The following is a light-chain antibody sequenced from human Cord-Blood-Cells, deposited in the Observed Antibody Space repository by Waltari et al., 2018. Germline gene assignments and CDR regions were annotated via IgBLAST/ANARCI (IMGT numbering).Light chain of an antibody. CDR2: EGS. V-gene: IGLV2-23*01. CDR3: CSYAGSSTV. CDR1: SSDVGSYNL. Sequence: SPGQSITISCTGTSSDVGSYNLVSWYQQHPGKAPKLMIYEGSKRPSGVSNRFSGSKSGNTASLTISGLQAEDEADYYCCSYAGSSTVFGGGTKRTVL. J-gene: IGLJ2*01.